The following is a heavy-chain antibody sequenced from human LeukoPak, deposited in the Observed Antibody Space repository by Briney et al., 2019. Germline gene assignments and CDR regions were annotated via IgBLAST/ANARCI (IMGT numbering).Heavy chain of an antibody. CDR3: ARQSGGNTWPFDY. CDR1: GGSISSCSYY. V-gene: IGHV4-39*01. D-gene: IGHD1-26*01. J-gene: IGHJ4*02. CDR2: ISHSGST. Sequence: SETLSLTCTASGGSISSCSYYWGWVRQPPRKGLEWIATISHSGSTYYNPSLKSRVTISLDTSQNQFSLKLSSVTAADTAVYYCARQSGGNTWPFDYWGQGTLVTVSS.